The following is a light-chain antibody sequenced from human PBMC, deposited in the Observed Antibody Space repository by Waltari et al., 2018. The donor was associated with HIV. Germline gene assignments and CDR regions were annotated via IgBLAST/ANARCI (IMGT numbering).Light chain of an antibody. Sequence: QSALTQPASVSGSPGQSITISCTGTSSDVGGYNYVSWYQQHPGKAPKLMIFEVSNRPSGVSNRFSASKSVNTASLTISGLQAEDEADYYCSSYTTRSTPDPNWVFGGGTKLTVL. CDR3: SSYTTRSTPDPNWV. CDR2: EVS. V-gene: IGLV2-14*01. CDR1: SSDVGGYNY. J-gene: IGLJ3*02.